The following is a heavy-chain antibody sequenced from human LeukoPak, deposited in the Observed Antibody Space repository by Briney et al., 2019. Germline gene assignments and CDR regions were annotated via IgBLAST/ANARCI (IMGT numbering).Heavy chain of an antibody. CDR2: IYYSGST. CDR1: GGSISSYY. J-gene: IGHJ5*02. D-gene: IGHD2-15*01. Sequence: SETLSLTCTVSGGSISSYYWSWIRQPPGKGLEWIGYIYYSGSTNYNPSLKSRVTISVDTSKNQFSLKLSSVTAADTAVYYCARGYCSGGSCYWFDPWGQGTLVTVSS. CDR3: ARGYCSGGSCYWFDP. V-gene: IGHV4-59*01.